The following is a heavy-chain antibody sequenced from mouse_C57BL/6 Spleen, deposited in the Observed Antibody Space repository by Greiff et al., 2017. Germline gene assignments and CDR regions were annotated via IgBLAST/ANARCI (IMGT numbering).Heavy chain of an antibody. D-gene: IGHD2-4*01. J-gene: IGHJ2*01. V-gene: IGHV1-75*01. CDR2: IFPGSGST. Sequence: VQLQQSGPELVKPGASVKISCKASGYTFTDYYINWVKQRPGQGLEWIGWIFPGSGSTYYNEKFKSKATLTVDKSSSTAYMQLSSLTSEDSAVYYCAREGYDYDDYWGQGTTLTVSS. CDR1: GYTFTDYY. CDR3: AREGYDYDDY.